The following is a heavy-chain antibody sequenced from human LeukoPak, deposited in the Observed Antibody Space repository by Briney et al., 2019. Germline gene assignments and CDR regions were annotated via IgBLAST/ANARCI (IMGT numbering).Heavy chain of an antibody. CDR1: GFTFDDYA. CDR2: ISWNSGSI. Sequence: GRSLRLSCAASGFTFDDYAMHWVRQAPGKGLEWVSGISWNSGSIGYADSVKGRFTISRDNAKNSLYLQMSSLRAEDTALYYCAKDDGGSFDYWGQGTLVTVSS. V-gene: IGHV3-9*01. J-gene: IGHJ4*02. CDR3: AKDDGGSFDY.